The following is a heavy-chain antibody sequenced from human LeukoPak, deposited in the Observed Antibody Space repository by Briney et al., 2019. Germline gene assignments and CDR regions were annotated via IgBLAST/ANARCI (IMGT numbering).Heavy chain of an antibody. CDR2: ISGSGGTT. Sequence: PGGSLRLSCAASGFTFGRFAMSWVRQAPGKGLEWVSTISGSGGTTNYADSVKGRFTFSRDNSKNTLYLQMNSLRAEDTAVYYCAKDLPDYGDYIEGYWGQGTLVTVSS. V-gene: IGHV3-23*01. D-gene: IGHD4-17*01. J-gene: IGHJ4*02. CDR1: GFTFGRFA. CDR3: AKDLPDYGDYIEGY.